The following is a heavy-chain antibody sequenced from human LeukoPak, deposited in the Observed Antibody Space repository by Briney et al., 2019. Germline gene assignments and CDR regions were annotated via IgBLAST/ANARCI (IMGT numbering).Heavy chain of an antibody. J-gene: IGHJ4*02. Sequence: GSLRLSCAASGFTFSSYWMSWVRQAPGKGLEWVANIKQDGSEKYYVDSVKGRFTISRDNSKNTLYLQMNGLRAEDTAVYYCANLRSSDYWGQGTLVTVSS. D-gene: IGHD2-2*01. CDR3: ANLRSSDY. CDR1: GFTFSSYW. CDR2: IKQDGSEK. V-gene: IGHV3-7*01.